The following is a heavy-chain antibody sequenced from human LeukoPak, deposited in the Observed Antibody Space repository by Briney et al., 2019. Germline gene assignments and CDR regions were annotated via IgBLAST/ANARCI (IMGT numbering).Heavy chain of an antibody. CDR1: GFTFSSYA. V-gene: IGHV3-23*01. CDR2: ISGSGGST. CDR3: AKVPNSSGYLDWFDP. D-gene: IGHD3-22*01. J-gene: IGHJ5*02. Sequence: PSGGSLRLSCAASGFTFSSYAMSWVRQAPGKGLEWVSAISGSGGSTYYADSVKGRFTISRDNSKNTLYLQMNSLRAEDTAVYYCAKVPNSSGYLDWFDPWGQGTLVTVSS.